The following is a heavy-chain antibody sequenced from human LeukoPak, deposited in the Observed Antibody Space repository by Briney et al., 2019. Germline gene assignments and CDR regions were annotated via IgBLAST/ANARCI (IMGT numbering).Heavy chain of an antibody. CDR1: GYTFTGYY. CDR2: INPNSGGT. J-gene: IGHJ4*02. Sequence: GASVKVSCKASGYTFTGYYMHWVRQAPGQGLEWMGWINPNSGGTNYAQKFQGRVTMTRDTSISTAYMELSRLRSDDTAVYYCARDAGPGGYYFDYWGQGTLVTVSS. V-gene: IGHV1-2*02. D-gene: IGHD3-10*01. CDR3: ARDAGPGGYYFDY.